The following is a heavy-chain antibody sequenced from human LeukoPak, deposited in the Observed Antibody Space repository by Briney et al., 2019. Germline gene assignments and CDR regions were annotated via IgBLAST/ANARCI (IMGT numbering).Heavy chain of an antibody. CDR2: ISGSGGST. J-gene: IGHJ4*02. D-gene: IGHD6-19*01. Sequence: PGGSLRLSCAASGFTFSSYAMSWVRQAPGKGLEWVSTISGSGGSTYYADSVKGRFTISRDNSKNTVYLQMNSLRAEDTAFYYCARVGYSSGWRAPDFDYWGQGTLVTVSS. CDR1: GFTFSSYA. CDR3: ARVGYSSGWRAPDFDY. V-gene: IGHV3-23*01.